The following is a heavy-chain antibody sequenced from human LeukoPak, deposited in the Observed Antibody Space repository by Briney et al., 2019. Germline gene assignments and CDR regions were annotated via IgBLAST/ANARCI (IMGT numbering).Heavy chain of an antibody. J-gene: IGHJ6*03. V-gene: IGHV3-20*04. CDR1: GFTFDDYG. CDR3: AKDISSGWYYYYYMDV. D-gene: IGHD6-19*01. Sequence: GGSLRLSCAASGFTFDDYGMSWVRQAPGKGLEWVSGINWNGGSTGYADSVKGRFTISRDNAKNSLYLQMNSLRAEDMALYYCAKDISSGWYYYYYMDVWGKGTTVTVSS. CDR2: INWNGGST.